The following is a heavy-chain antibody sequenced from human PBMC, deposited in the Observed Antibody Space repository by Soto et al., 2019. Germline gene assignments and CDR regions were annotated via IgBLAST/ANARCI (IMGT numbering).Heavy chain of an antibody. CDR1: GYSFTSYW. D-gene: IGHD6-13*01. Sequence: GESLKISSKGSGYSFTSYWISWVRQMPGKGLEWMGRIDPSDSYTNYSPSFHGHVTISADKSISTAYLQWSSLKASDTAMYYCARQRQGIAAAGGVYYDYWSQGTLVTV. J-gene: IGHJ4*02. CDR3: ARQRQGIAAAGGVYYDY. CDR2: IDPSDSYT. V-gene: IGHV5-10-1*01.